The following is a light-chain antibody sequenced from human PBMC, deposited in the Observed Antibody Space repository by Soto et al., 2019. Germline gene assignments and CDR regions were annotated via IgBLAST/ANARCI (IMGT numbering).Light chain of an antibody. CDR3: QQYYNQWT. CDR2: DAS. CDR1: QSVGSN. V-gene: IGKV3-15*01. J-gene: IGKJ1*01. Sequence: EIVMTQSPATLSVSPGERATLSCRASQSVGSNLAWYQQKPGQAPRLLMYDASTRATGIPARFSGSESGTEFTLTITSLQSEDFVVYYCQQYYNQWTFGQGTKVDIK.